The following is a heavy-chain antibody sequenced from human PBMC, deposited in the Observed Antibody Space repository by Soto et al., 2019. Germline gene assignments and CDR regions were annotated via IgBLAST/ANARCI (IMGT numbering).Heavy chain of an antibody. CDR2: IYPGDSDT. D-gene: IGHD4-17*01. V-gene: IGHV5-51*01. Sequence: LGESLKISCKGSGYSFTSYWIGRVRQMPGKGLEWMGIIYPGDSDTRYSPSFQGQVTISADKSISTAYLQWSSLKASDTAMYYCARRPDYGDYSNWFDPWGQGTLVTVSS. CDR3: ARRPDYGDYSNWFDP. J-gene: IGHJ5*02. CDR1: GYSFTSYW.